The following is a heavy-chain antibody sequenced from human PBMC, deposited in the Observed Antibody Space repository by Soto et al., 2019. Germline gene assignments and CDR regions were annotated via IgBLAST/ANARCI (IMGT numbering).Heavy chain of an antibody. J-gene: IGHJ6*02. V-gene: IGHV1-69*12. CDR3: ARGYYYDSSGYYLYYYYGMDV. CDR2: IIPIFGTA. CDR1: GGTFSSYA. D-gene: IGHD3-22*01. Sequence: QVQLVQSGAEVKKPGSSVKVSCKASGGTFSSYAISWVRQAPGQGLEWMGGIIPIFGTANYAQKFQGRVTITADESTSTAYMELSSLRSEDTAVYYCARGYYYDSSGYYLYYYYGMDVWGQGTTVTVSS.